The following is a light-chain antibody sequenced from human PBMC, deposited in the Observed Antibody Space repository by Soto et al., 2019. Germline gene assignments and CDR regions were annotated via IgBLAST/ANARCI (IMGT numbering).Light chain of an antibody. CDR2: KAS. CDR3: QQYDTYPRT. CDR1: QSISNW. Sequence: DIQMTQSPSTLSASVGDRVTITCRASQSISNWLAWYQQKPGKAPKLLIFKASTLESGVPSTFSGSGSGTEFTLNISSLQPDDFATYHCQQYDTYPRTFGQGTKVDIK. V-gene: IGKV1-5*03. J-gene: IGKJ1*01.